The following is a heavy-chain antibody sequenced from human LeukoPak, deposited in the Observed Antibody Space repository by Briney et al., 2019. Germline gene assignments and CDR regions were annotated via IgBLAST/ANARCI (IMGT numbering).Heavy chain of an antibody. CDR2: IRYDGSNK. J-gene: IGHJ4*02. Sequence: PGGSLRLSCAASGFTFSTYGMHWVRQAPGKGLEWVAFIRYDGSNKYYADSVKGRFTISRDNSKNTLYLQMNSLRAEDTAVYYCARKGGYYGSGSYYKPLDYWGQGTLVTVSS. CDR3: ARKGGYYGSGSYYKPLDY. CDR1: GFTFSTYG. V-gene: IGHV3-30*02. D-gene: IGHD3-10*01.